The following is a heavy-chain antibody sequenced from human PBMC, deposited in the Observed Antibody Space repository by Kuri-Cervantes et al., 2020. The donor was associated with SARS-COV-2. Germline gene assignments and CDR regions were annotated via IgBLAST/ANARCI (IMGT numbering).Heavy chain of an antibody. CDR2: IGTAGDT. D-gene: IGHD5-18*01. Sequence: GESLKISCAASGFTFSSYDMHWVRQATGKGLEWVSAIGTAGDTYYPGSVKGRFTISRENAKNSLYLQMNSLRAEDTAVYYCARGPRGYKTVDYWGQGTLVTVSS. CDR1: GFTFSSYD. CDR3: ARGPRGYKTVDY. J-gene: IGHJ4*02. V-gene: IGHV3-13*01.